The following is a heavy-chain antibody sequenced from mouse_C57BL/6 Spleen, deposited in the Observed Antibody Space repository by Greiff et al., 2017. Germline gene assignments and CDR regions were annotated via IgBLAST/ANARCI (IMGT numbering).Heavy chain of an antibody. J-gene: IGHJ4*01. Sequence: VQLKESVAELVRPGASVKLSCTASGFNIKNTYMHWVQQRPEQGLEWIGRIDPANGTNKYAPKFQGKATITADTSSNTAYLQLSSLTSEDTAIYYCARDYSTYGGYYYAMDYWGQGTSVTVSS. CDR2: IDPANGTN. CDR1: GFNIKNTY. V-gene: IGHV14-3*01. D-gene: IGHD2-5*01. CDR3: ARDYSTYGGYYYAMDY.